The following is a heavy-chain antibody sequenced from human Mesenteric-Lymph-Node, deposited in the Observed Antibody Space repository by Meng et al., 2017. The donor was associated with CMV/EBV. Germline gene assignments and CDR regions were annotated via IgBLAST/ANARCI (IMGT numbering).Heavy chain of an antibody. CDR1: GGSFMSYT. CDR2: IIPVMGKV. CDR3: ATMGVGELLSNLDF. Sequence: SVKVSCKASGGSFMSYTISWVRQAPGQGLEWMGRIIPVMGKVQYAQRFWGRVTITTDKITNTAYMDLSSLRSGDTAVYYCATMGVGELLSNLDFWGQGTLVTVSS. J-gene: IGHJ4*02. D-gene: IGHD3-10*01. V-gene: IGHV1-69*02.